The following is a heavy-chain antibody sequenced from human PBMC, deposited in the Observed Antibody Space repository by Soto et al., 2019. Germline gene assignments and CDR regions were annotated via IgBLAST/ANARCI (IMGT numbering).Heavy chain of an antibody. CDR2: IWHDGGNK. Sequence: QVQLVESGGGVVQPGRSLRLSCVASGFSFSSSGMHWVRQAPGKGLQWVAVIWHDGGNKYNADSVKGRFSISRDNSKNTIYLQMNSLRVEDTAVHYCARGNWKYGYFDYWGQGTLVTVSS. D-gene: IGHD1-7*01. CDR3: ARGNWKYGYFDY. J-gene: IGHJ4*02. V-gene: IGHV3-33*01. CDR1: GFSFSSSG.